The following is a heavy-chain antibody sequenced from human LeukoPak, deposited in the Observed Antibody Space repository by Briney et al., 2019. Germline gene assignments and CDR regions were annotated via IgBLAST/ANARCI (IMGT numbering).Heavy chain of an antibody. CDR3: ARVLGYYDILTGYSYNWFDP. J-gene: IGHJ5*02. Sequence: PGGSLRLSCAASGFTFSSYAMSWVRQAPGKGLEWVSAISASGGSTYYADSVKGRFTISRDNSKNTLYLQMNSLRAEDTAVYYCARVLGYYDILTGYSYNWFDPWGQGTLVTVSS. D-gene: IGHD3-9*01. V-gene: IGHV3-23*01. CDR1: GFTFSSYA. CDR2: ISASGGST.